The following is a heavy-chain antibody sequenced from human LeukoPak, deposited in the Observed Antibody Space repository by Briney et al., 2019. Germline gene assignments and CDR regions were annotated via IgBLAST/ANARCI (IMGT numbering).Heavy chain of an antibody. J-gene: IGHJ3*01. CDR1: GYTFTGYY. V-gene: IGHV1-2*02. D-gene: IGHD3-10*01. CDR3: ARDRGVWAFDV. Sequence: ASVKVSCKASGYTFTGYYIHWVRQAPGQGLEWMGWINPNSGGTIYAQRFQDRVTMTRDTSITTAYMELNRLRSDDTAVYYCARDRGVWAFDVWGQGTMVTVSS. CDR2: INPNSGGT.